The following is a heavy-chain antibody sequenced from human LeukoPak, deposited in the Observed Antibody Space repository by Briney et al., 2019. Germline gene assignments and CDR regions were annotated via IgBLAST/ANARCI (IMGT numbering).Heavy chain of an antibody. CDR3: ARDGSGRTDDDAFDV. J-gene: IGHJ3*01. Sequence: PSETLSLTCTVSGASINSHYWNWIRQPGGKGLEWIGRIYTSGRTKYNPSLKSRVTISVDKSKNQFSLNLTSVTAADTAVYYCARDGSGRTDDDAFDVWGQGTMVTVSS. D-gene: IGHD6-19*01. CDR2: IYTSGRT. CDR1: GASINSHY. V-gene: IGHV4-4*07.